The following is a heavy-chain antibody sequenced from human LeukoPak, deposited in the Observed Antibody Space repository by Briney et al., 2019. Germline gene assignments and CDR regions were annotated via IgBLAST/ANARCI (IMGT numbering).Heavy chain of an antibody. CDR3: ARGGKATVVTM. CDR2: IYSSGST. D-gene: IGHD4-23*01. J-gene: IGHJ4*02. CDR1: GGSINSYY. V-gene: IGHV4-4*07. Sequence: PSETLSLTCTVSGGSINSYYWSWIRQPAGKGLGWIGRIYSSGSTNYNPSLKSRVSMSVDTSKTQFSLKLTSVTAADTAVYYCARGGKATVVTMWGQGILVTVSS.